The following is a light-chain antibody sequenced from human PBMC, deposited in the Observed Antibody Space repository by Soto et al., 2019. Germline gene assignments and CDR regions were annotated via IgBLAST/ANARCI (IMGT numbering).Light chain of an antibody. Sequence: QSALTQSASVSGSPGQSITISCTGTDNDVGGYDFVSWYQQHPGRAPKLLIHQVTIRLSGISSRFSGSKSGNTASLTITGLQPEDEAMHFCCSHSTSIAWVFGGGTKLTVL. V-gene: IGLV2-14*01. CDR3: CSHSTSIAWV. J-gene: IGLJ3*02. CDR1: DNDVGGYDF. CDR2: QVT.